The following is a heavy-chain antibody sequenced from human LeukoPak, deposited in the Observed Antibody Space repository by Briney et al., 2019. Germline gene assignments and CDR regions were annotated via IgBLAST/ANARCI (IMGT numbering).Heavy chain of an antibody. Sequence: PGGSLRLSCAASGFTFSSSAMSWVRQVPGKGLEWVSGISASGGSTSYADSVKGRFTISRDYSKNTLYLQMNSLRAEDTAVYYCAKISPGGTAFDIWGQGTMVTVSS. J-gene: IGHJ3*02. V-gene: IGHV3-23*01. CDR2: ISASGGST. CDR1: GFTFSSSA. CDR3: AKISPGGTAFDI. D-gene: IGHD1-14*01.